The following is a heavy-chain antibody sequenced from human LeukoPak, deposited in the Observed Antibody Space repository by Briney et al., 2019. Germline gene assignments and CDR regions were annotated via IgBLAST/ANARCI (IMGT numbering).Heavy chain of an antibody. CDR2: IIPILGIA. D-gene: IGHD3-10*01. Sequence: ASVKVSCKASGGTFSSYAISWVRQAPGQGLEWMGRIIPILGIANYAQKFQGRVTITADKSTSTAYMELSSLRSEDTAVYYCARDRGSRRGFHFDYWGQGTLVTVSS. J-gene: IGHJ4*02. V-gene: IGHV1-69*04. CDR3: ARDRGSRRGFHFDY. CDR1: GGTFSSYA.